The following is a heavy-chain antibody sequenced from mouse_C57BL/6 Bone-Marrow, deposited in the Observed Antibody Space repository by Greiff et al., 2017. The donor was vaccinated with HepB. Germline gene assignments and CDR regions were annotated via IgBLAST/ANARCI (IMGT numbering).Heavy chain of an antibody. CDR1: GFSLTSYG. CDR2: IWSGGST. Sequence: QVHVKQSGPGLVQPSQSLSITCTVSGFSLTSYGVHWVRQSPGKGLEWLGVIWSGGSTDYNAAFISRLSISKDNSKSQVFFKMNSLQADDTAIYYCALIYYDYAYAMDYWGQGTSVTVSS. CDR3: ALIYYDYAYAMDY. V-gene: IGHV2-2*01. J-gene: IGHJ4*01. D-gene: IGHD2-4*01.